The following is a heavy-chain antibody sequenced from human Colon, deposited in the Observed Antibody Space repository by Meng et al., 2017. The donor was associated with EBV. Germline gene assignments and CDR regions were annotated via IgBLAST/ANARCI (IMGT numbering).Heavy chain of an antibody. D-gene: IGHD6-13*01. V-gene: IGHV3-11*01. CDR3: ARDLGVAATGTSYFDP. CDR2: ISSSGSTI. J-gene: IGHJ5*02. Sequence: GQLVEFGGGLVKPVGSLRLSCAASGFTFSDYYMNWIRQAPGKGLEWLSYISSSGSTINYADSVKGRFTISRDNAKNSLYLQMNSLRAEDTAVYYCARDLGVAATGTSYFDPWGQGTLVTVSS. CDR1: GFTFSDYY.